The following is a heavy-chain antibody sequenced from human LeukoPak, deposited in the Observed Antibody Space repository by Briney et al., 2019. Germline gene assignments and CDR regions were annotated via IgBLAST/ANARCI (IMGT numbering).Heavy chain of an antibody. CDR3: AKDRANAGYFDY. CDR2: ISGSGGST. V-gene: IGHV3-23*01. Sequence: GGSLRLSCAASGFTFSSYAMSWVRQAPGKGLEWVSSISGSGGSTYYADSVKGRYTISRDNSKNTLYLQMNSLRAEDTAVYYCAKDRANAGYFDYWGQGTLVTVSS. CDR1: GFTFSSYA. D-gene: IGHD1-1*01. J-gene: IGHJ4*02.